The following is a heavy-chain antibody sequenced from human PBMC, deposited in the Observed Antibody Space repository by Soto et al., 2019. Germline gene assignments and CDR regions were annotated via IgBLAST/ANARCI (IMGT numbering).Heavy chain of an antibody. CDR2: IYYSGST. Sequence: QLQLQESGPGLVKPSETLSLTCTVSGGSISSSSYYWGWIRQPPGKGLEWIGTIYYSGSTYYSPSLESRVTISVDSSKNQFSLKLSSVTAADTAVYYCARLGGFLEWLLSPEYFQHWGQGTLVTVSS. CDR1: GGSISSSSYY. CDR3: ARLGGFLEWLLSPEYFQH. V-gene: IGHV4-39*01. D-gene: IGHD3-3*01. J-gene: IGHJ1*01.